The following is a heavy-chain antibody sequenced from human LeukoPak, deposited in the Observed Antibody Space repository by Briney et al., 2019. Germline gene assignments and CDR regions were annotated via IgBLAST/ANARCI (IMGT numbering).Heavy chain of an antibody. CDR3: AKGQQRFDY. CDR1: GFSFSSYW. D-gene: IGHD6-13*01. Sequence: GGSLRLSCAASGFSFSSYWMTWVRRAPGKGLEWVANIKEDGSEKYYVDSVKGRFSISRDNAKNSLFLHMNSLRAEDTAVYYCAKGQQRFDYWGQGTLVTVSS. CDR2: IKEDGSEK. V-gene: IGHV3-7*04. J-gene: IGHJ4*02.